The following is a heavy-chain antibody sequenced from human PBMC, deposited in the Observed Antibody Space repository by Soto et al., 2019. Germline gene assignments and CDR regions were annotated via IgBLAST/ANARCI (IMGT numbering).Heavy chain of an antibody. Sequence: SETLSLTCSVSGDYIHVGGYYWTWIRQRPGKGLEWMGYIYYTGKTYYNPSLGSRLTMSVDRSKNQFSLRLTSVTAADTSVYFCGRDLTSNANCIDPWGQGTLVTVSS. CDR2: IYYTGKT. V-gene: IGHV4-30-4*01. CDR1: GDYIHVGGYY. CDR3: GRDLTSNANCIDP. D-gene: IGHD2-2*01. J-gene: IGHJ5*02.